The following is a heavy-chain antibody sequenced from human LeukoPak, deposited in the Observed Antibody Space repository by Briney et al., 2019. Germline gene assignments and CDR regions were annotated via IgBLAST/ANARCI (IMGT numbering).Heavy chain of an antibody. Sequence: PSETLSLTCTVSGGSISSSSYYWGWIRQPPGKGLEWIGSIYYSGSTYYNPSLKSRVTISVDTSKNQFSLKLSSVTAADTAVYYCARTDSSGWYGSWFDPWGQGTLVTVSS. CDR2: IYYSGST. J-gene: IGHJ5*02. CDR1: GGSISSSSYY. CDR3: ARTDSSGWYGSWFDP. D-gene: IGHD6-19*01. V-gene: IGHV4-39*07.